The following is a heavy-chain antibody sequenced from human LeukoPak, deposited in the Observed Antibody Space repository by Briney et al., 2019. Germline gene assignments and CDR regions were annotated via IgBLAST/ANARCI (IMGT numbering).Heavy chain of an antibody. Sequence: PSETLSLTCTVSGGSVTTYYWSWIRQPAGKGLEWIGRIYTSGGTNYNPSLESRVTLSADTSKNQFSLKMSSVTAADTAVYYCARVYGSRAFDIWGQGTLVTVSS. V-gene: IGHV4-4*07. CDR1: GGSVTTYY. D-gene: IGHD3-10*01. CDR2: IYTSGGT. CDR3: ARVYGSRAFDI. J-gene: IGHJ3*02.